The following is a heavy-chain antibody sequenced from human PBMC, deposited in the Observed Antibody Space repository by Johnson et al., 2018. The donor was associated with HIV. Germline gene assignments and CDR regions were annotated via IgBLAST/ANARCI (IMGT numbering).Heavy chain of an antibody. V-gene: IGHV3-66*01. D-gene: IGHD3-16*01. J-gene: IGHJ3*02. CDR2: IYSGGST. CDR3: SGECSWGERPDAFDI. CDR1: GFSFSSNY. Sequence: VQLVESGGGLVQPGGSLRLSCAASGFSFSSNYMTWVRQAPGKGLEWVSVIYSGGSTYYEASVKGGFSISRENSKNTLYFQMKSLRAEDTAVYYCSGECSWGERPDAFDIWGQGTMVTVSA.